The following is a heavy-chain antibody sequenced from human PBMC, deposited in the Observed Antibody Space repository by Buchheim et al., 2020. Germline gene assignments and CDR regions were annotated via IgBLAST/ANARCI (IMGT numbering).Heavy chain of an antibody. J-gene: IGHJ6*02. CDR3: ARDLGYSGYDDYYYYGMDV. CDR2: ISSSSSYI. V-gene: IGHV3-21*01. CDR1: GFTFSSYS. Sequence: EVQLVESGGGLVKPGGSLRLSCAASGFTFSSYSMNWVRQAPEKGLEWVSSISSSSSYIYYADSVKGRFTISRDNAKNSLYLQMNSLRAEDTAVYYCARDLGYSGYDDYYYYGMDVWGQGTT. D-gene: IGHD5-12*01.